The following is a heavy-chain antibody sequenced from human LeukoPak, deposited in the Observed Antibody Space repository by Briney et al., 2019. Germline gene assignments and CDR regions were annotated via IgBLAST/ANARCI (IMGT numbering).Heavy chain of an antibody. CDR1: GFTFSSYG. CDR3: AKEDSSGPGDAFDI. D-gene: IGHD3-22*01. Sequence: GGSLRLSCAASGFTFSSYGMHWVRQAPGKGLEWVAFIRCDGSNKYYADSVKGRFTISRDNSKNTLYLQMNSLRAEDTAVYYCAKEDSSGPGDAFDIWGQGTMVTVSS. J-gene: IGHJ3*02. CDR2: IRCDGSNK. V-gene: IGHV3-30*02.